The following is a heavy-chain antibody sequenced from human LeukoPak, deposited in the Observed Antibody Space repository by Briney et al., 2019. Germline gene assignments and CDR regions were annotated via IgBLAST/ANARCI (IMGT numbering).Heavy chain of an antibody. D-gene: IGHD6-13*01. CDR1: GGSISSYY. CDR2: IYDSGSI. J-gene: IGHJ5*02. Sequence: ASETLSLTCTVSGGSISSYYWSWIRQPPGKGLEWIGYIYDSGSINYNPSLKSRVTISVDTSKNQFSLKLSSVTAADTAVYYCARGIAKGNWFDPWGQGTRVTVSS. V-gene: IGHV4-59*01. CDR3: ARGIAKGNWFDP.